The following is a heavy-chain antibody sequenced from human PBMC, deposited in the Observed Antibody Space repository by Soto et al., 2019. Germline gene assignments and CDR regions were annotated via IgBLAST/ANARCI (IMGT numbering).Heavy chain of an antibody. Sequence: QVQLQESGPGLVKPSQTLSLTCTVSGGSISSGGYCWSWIRQHPGEGLEWIGFMYNSGSTSYNPCLKSRATISVDTSTNQFSLNLRSVTAADTAVYYCARGGDTTKVDYWGQGTLVTVSS. J-gene: IGHJ4*02. CDR2: MYNSGST. CDR3: ARGGDTTKVDY. D-gene: IGHD3-16*01. V-gene: IGHV4-31*03. CDR1: GGSISSGGYC.